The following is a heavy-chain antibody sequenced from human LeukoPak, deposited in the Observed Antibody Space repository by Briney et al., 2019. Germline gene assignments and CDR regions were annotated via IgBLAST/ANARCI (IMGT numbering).Heavy chain of an antibody. CDR2: MNPNSGNT. Sequence: ASVKVSCKASGYTLTSYDINWVRQATGQGLEWMGWMNPNSGNTGYAQKFQGRVTMTRNTSISTAYMELSSLRSEDTAVYYCARAFPSRRITIFGVATYYFDYWGQGTLVTVSS. D-gene: IGHD3-3*01. CDR1: GYTLTSYD. J-gene: IGHJ4*02. V-gene: IGHV1-8*01. CDR3: ARAFPSRRITIFGVATYYFDY.